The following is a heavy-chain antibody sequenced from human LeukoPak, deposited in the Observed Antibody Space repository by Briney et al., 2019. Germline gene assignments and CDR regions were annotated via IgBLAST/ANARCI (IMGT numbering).Heavy chain of an antibody. CDR1: GGSFSGYY. Sequence: PSETLSLTCAVYGGSFSGYYWSWIRQPPGKGLEWIGEINHSGSTNYNPSLKSRVTISVDTSKNQFSLKLSSVTAADTAVYYCARQDIPHYYGSGSLDYWGQGTLVTVSS. D-gene: IGHD3-10*01. J-gene: IGHJ4*02. CDR2: INHSGST. V-gene: IGHV4-34*01. CDR3: ARQDIPHYYGSGSLDY.